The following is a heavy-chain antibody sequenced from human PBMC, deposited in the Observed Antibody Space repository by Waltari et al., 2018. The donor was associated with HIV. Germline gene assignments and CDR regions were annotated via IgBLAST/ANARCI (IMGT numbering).Heavy chain of an antibody. J-gene: IGHJ4*02. CDR3: ARASYSYGADDY. CDR2: ISSSSYI. CDR1: GFTFSSYS. V-gene: IGHV3-21*01. Sequence: EVQLVESGGGLVKPGGSLRLSCAASGFTFSSYSMNWVRQAPGKGLEWVSSISSSSYIYYADSVKGRFTISRDNAKNSLYLQMNSLRAEDTAVYYCARASYSYGADDYWGQGTLVTVSS. D-gene: IGHD5-18*01.